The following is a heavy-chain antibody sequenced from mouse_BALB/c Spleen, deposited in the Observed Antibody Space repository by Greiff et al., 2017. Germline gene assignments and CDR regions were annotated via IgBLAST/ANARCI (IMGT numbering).Heavy chain of an antibody. V-gene: IGHV1-54*01. CDR3: AGGNSFAY. J-gene: IGHJ3*01. CDR2: INPGSGGT. D-gene: IGHD2-1*01. CDR1: GYAFTNYL. Sequence: QVQLQQSGAELVRPGTSVKVSCKASGYAFTNYLIEWVKQRPGQGLEWIGVINPGSGGTNYNEKFKGKATLTADKSSSTAYMQLSSLTSDDSAVYFCAGGNSFAYWGQGTLVTVSA.